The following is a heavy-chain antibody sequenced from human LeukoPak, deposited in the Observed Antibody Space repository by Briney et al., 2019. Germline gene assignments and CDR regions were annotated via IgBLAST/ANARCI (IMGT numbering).Heavy chain of an antibody. V-gene: IGHV4-31*03. D-gene: IGHD2-2*01. CDR2: RYYSGSA. CDR3: ATPYCSGISCLDVFNI. Sequence: SQTLSLTCNISGVSISDDRYYWAWIRQRPGKGLEWLGYRYYSGSAKYNPSLKSRLTISIDTPENQFSLHLNSVTAADTAMYYCATPYCSGISCLDVFNIWGQGRMVTVSS. CDR1: GVSISDDRYY. J-gene: IGHJ3*02.